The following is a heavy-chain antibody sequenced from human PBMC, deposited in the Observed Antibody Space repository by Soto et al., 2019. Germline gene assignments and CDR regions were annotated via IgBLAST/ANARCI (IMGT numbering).Heavy chain of an antibody. D-gene: IGHD2-15*01. CDR2: ISSSSSYI. CDR3: AREEVVAATPFDY. CDR1: GFTFSSYS. V-gene: IGHV3-21*01. J-gene: IGHJ4*02. Sequence: EVQLVESGGGLVQPGGSLRLSCAASGFTFSSYSMNWVRQAPGKGLEWVSSISSSSSYIYYADSVKGRFTISRDNAKNSLYLQMNSLRAEDTAVYYCAREEVVAATPFDYWGQGTLVTVSS.